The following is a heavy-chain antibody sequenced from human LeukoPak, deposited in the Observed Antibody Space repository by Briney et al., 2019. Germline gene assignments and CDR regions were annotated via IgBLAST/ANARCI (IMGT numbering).Heavy chain of an antibody. CDR3: ASYYYDSSGYPIHDY. D-gene: IGHD3-22*01. V-gene: IGHV4-39*01. CDR2: IYYSGST. Sequence: PSETLSLTCTVSGGSISSSSYYWGWIRQPPGKGLEWIGSIYYSGSTYYNPSLKSRVTISVDTSKNQFSLKLSSVTAADTAVYYCASYYYDSSGYPIHDYWGQGTLVTISS. J-gene: IGHJ4*02. CDR1: GGSISSSSYY.